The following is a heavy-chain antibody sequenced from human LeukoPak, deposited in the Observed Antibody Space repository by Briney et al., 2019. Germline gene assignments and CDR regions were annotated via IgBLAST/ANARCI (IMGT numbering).Heavy chain of an antibody. CDR1: GGSISSSSYY. J-gene: IGHJ4*02. CDR2: IYYSGST. CDR3: AREVVMDYYFDY. D-gene: IGHD2-15*01. V-gene: IGHV4-61*05. Sequence: PSETLSLTCTVSGGSISSSSYYWGWIRQPPGKGLEWIGYIYYSGSTNYNPSLKSRVTISVDRSENQFSLKLSSVTAADTAVYYCAREVVMDYYFDYWGQGTLVTVSS.